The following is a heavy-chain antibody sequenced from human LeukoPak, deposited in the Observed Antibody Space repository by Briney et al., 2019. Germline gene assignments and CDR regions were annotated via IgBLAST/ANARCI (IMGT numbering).Heavy chain of an antibody. J-gene: IGHJ4*02. D-gene: IGHD4-17*01. V-gene: IGHV3-33*01. CDR3: ARGIYDYGDFGFDY. Sequence: PGGSLRLSWAASGFTFSYYGMNWVRQAPGKGLEWVTLIWNDGSKKYYADSVKGRFTISRDNSKNTLYLQMNSLRAEDTAVYYCARGIYDYGDFGFDYWGQGTLVTVPS. CDR2: IWNDGSKK. CDR1: GFTFSYYG.